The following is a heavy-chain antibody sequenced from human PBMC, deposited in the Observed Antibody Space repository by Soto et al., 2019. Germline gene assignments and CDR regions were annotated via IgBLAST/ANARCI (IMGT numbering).Heavy chain of an antibody. V-gene: IGHV3-23*01. CDR2: ISGSGGST. CDR3: AKDSAAVYVVPGGYFDL. Sequence: EVQLLESGGGLVQPGGSLRLSCAASGFTFSSYAMSWVRQAPGKGLEWVSAISGSGGSTYYADSVKGRFTISRDNSKNTLYLQMNSLRAEDTAVYYCAKDSAAVYVVPGGYFDLWGRGTLVTVSS. J-gene: IGHJ2*01. CDR1: GFTFSSYA. D-gene: IGHD3-16*01.